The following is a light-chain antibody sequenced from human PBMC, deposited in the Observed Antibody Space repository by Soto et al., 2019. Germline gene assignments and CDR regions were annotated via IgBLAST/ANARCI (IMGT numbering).Light chain of an antibody. Sequence: EILMTQSPATLSVSPGERVTLSCRASQSVGSKLAWYQQKPGQAPRLLIYDASTRATGIPARFSGSGSGTGFTLTISSLQPDDFAVYSCQQYNNWPPWTFGQGTKVVIK. CDR3: QQYNNWPPWT. V-gene: IGKV3-15*01. CDR1: QSVGSK. J-gene: IGKJ1*01. CDR2: DAS.